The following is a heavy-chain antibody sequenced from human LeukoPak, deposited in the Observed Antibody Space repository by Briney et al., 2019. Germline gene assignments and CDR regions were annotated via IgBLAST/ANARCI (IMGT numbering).Heavy chain of an antibody. CDR1: GGSISGYY. V-gene: IGHV4-30-4*01. Sequence: KASETLSLTCTVSGGSISGYYWSWIRQPPGKGLEWIGYIYSSGSTYYSPSLKSRLTISVDTSKNQFSLKLSSVTAADTAVYYCARGPFYASGSTDFQHWGQGTLVTVSS. D-gene: IGHD3-10*01. CDR3: ARGPFYASGSTDFQH. J-gene: IGHJ1*01. CDR2: IYSSGST.